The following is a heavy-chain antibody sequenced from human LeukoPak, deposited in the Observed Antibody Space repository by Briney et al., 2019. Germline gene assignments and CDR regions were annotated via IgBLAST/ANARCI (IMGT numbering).Heavy chain of an antibody. Sequence: SETLSLTCTVSGGSISSGSYYWSWIRQPAGKGLEWLGRIYTSGSTNYNPSLKSRVTISVDTSKNQFSLKLSSVTAADTAVYYCARDNLWSGKAFDIWGQGTMVTVSS. CDR2: IYTSGST. CDR1: GGSISSGSYY. J-gene: IGHJ3*02. CDR3: ARDNLWSGKAFDI. D-gene: IGHD3-3*01. V-gene: IGHV4-61*02.